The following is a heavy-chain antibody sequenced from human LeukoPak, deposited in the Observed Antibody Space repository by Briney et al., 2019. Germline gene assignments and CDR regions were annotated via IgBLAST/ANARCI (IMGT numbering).Heavy chain of an antibody. Sequence: ASVKVSCKASGYTFTSYYMHWVRQAPGQGLEWMGIINPSGGSTSYAQKFQGRVTMTRDTSTSTVYMELSSLRSEDTAVYYCARERNVPGYNYYYGMDVWGQGTTVTVSS. J-gene: IGHJ6*02. D-gene: IGHD1-1*01. V-gene: IGHV1-46*01. CDR2: INPSGGST. CDR3: ARERNVPGYNYYYGMDV. CDR1: GYTFTSYY.